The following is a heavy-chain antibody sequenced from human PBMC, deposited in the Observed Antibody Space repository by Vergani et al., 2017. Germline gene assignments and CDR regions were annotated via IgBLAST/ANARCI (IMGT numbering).Heavy chain of an antibody. J-gene: IGHJ4*02. CDR3: ARGGSSSCYCAY. D-gene: IGHD6-13*01. CDR2: SYYSGST. V-gene: IGHV4-59*01. CDR1: GGSISSYY. Sequence: QVQLQESGPGLVKPSETLSLTCTVSGGSISSYYWSWSRQPPGKGLEWIGCSYYSGSTNYNPPRKSRVTISVDTSKNQFSLKLSSVTAADTAVYYCARGGSSSCYCAYWGQRTLVTVSS.